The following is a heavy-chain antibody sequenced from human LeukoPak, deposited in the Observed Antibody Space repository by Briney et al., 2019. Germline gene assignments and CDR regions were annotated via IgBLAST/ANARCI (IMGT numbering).Heavy chain of an antibody. Sequence: PGGSLRLSCVVSGITFSSYAMNWVRQAPGKGLEWVSGFRGSGGTTYYADSVKGRFTISRDNSKNTLYLQMNSLRVEDTAVYYCAKENGSYPHYYFDYWGQGTLVTVSS. CDR2: FRGSGGTT. D-gene: IGHD3-16*02. J-gene: IGHJ4*02. V-gene: IGHV3-23*01. CDR1: GITFSSYA. CDR3: AKENGSYPHYYFDY.